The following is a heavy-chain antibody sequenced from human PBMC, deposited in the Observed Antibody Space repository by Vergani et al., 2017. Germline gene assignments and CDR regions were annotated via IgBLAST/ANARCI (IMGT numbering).Heavy chain of an antibody. V-gene: IGHV3-15*07. J-gene: IGHJ6*02. CDR3: TTDPRDCGDGSCYWLRDHHYYGMDV. D-gene: IGHD2-21*01. Sequence: EVQLVESGGGIVKPGGSLRLSCVASGFSFRNAWMNWVRRTPGKGLEWVGRIKSTFDRGTTEYAAAVQGRFTISRDDSKNTLFLQMNGLKTEDIGVYYCTTDPRDCGDGSCYWLRDHHYYGMDVWGQGTTVTVSS. CDR2: IKSTFDRGTT. CDR1: GFSFRNAW.